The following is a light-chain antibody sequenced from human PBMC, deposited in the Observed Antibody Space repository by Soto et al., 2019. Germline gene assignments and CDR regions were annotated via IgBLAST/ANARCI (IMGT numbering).Light chain of an antibody. CDR1: SSDVGGYTY. J-gene: IGLJ1*01. CDR2: EVN. V-gene: IGLV2-14*01. Sequence: QSVLTQPASVSGSPRQSITISCTGASSDVGGYTYVSWYQQHPGKAPKLMIYEVNNRPSGVSTRFSGSKSGNTASLAISWLQAEDEADYYCSSYTSSSTLYGVGTGTKV. CDR3: SSYTSSSTLYG.